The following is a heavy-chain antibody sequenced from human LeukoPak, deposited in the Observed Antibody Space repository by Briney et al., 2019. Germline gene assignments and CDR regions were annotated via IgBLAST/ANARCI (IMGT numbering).Heavy chain of an antibody. Sequence: GRSLRLSCAASGFTFSSYGMHWARQAPGKGLEWVAVIWYDGSNKYYADSVKGRFTTYRDNSKNSLYLQMNSLRDEDTSVYYCAREGLLRSYYFDYWGQGTLVTVSS. CDR1: GFTFSSYG. J-gene: IGHJ4*02. V-gene: IGHV3-33*01. D-gene: IGHD3-10*01. CDR3: AREGLLRSYYFDY. CDR2: IWYDGSNK.